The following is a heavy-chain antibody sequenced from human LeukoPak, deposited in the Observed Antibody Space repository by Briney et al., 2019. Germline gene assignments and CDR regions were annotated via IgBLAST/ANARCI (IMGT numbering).Heavy chain of an antibody. V-gene: IGHV3-23*01. CDR2: ISGSGGST. J-gene: IGHJ5*02. CDR1: GFTFSSYA. Sequence: GGSLRLSCTASGFTFSSYAMSWVRQAPGKGLEWVSAISGSGGSTYYADSAKGRFTISRDNSKNTLYLQMNSLRAEDTAVYYCAKSERVLIDWFDPWGQGTLVTVSS. CDR3: AKSERVLIDWFDP.